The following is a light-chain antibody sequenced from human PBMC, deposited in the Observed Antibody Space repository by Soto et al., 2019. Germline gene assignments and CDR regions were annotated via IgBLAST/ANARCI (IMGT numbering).Light chain of an antibody. CDR3: QQYYSYPRT. J-gene: IGKJ1*01. Sequence: AIRMTQSPSSLSASTGDSVPSTCRASQGISSYLAWYQQKPGKAPKLLIYAASTLQSGVPSRFSGSGSGTDFTLTISCLQSEDFATYYCQQYYSYPRTFGQGTKVDI. V-gene: IGKV1-8*01. CDR1: QGISSY. CDR2: AAS.